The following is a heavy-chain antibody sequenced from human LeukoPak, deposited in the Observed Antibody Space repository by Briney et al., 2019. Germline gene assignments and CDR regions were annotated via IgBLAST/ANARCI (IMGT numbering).Heavy chain of an antibody. V-gene: IGHV4-59*01. D-gene: IGHD5-18*01. CDR2: IYYSGST. Sequence: PSETLSLTCTVSGGSISSYYWSWIRQPPGKGLEWLGYIYYSGSTNYNPSLKSRVTISVDTSKNQFSLKLSSVTAADTAVYYCARDLGDTTNNWFDPWGQGTLVTVSS. CDR3: ARDLGDTTNNWFDP. CDR1: GGSISSYY. J-gene: IGHJ5*02.